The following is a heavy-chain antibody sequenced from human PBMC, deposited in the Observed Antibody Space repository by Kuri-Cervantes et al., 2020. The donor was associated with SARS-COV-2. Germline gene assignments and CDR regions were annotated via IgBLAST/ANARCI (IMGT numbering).Heavy chain of an antibody. J-gene: IGHJ4*02. D-gene: IGHD6-19*01. CDR3: ARTNKQWRGYFDY. Sequence: GSLRLSCTGSGGSISSSSYYWGWIRQPPGKGLEWIGSIYYSGSTYYNPSLKGRVTISVDTSKNQFSLKLSSVTAADTAVYYCARTNKQWRGYFDYWGQGTLVTVSS. CDR1: GGSISSSSYY. V-gene: IGHV4-39*01. CDR2: IYYSGST.